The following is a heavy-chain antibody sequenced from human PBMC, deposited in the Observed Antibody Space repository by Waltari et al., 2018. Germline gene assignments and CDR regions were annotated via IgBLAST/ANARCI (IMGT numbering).Heavy chain of an antibody. CDR1: GFIFSSTIW. CDR2: ITPDGSAK. V-gene: IGHV3-7*01. J-gene: IGHJ4*02. D-gene: IGHD1-1*01. CDR3: ATSSASAGND. Sequence: EVQLVESGGGLVQPGGCLRVSGVGPGFIFSSTIWMSWVRQAPGKGLEWLANITPDGSAKYYVESVKGRFTISRNNAENSVYLQMNSLRADDTAVYYCATSSASAGNDWGQGTLVSVSS.